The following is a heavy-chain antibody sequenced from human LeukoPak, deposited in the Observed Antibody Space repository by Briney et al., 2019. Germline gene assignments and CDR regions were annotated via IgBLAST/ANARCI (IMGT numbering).Heavy chain of an antibody. Sequence: NPSETLSLTCAVYGGSFSAYYWSWIRQPPGKGLEWIGEISHSGGTNYNPSLKSRVTISVDTSKDQFSLKLSSVTAADTGVYYCARQNGYFEWSPLRYYGMDVWGKGTTVTVFS. CDR2: ISHSGGT. CDR3: ARQNGYFEWSPLRYYGMDV. J-gene: IGHJ6*04. CDR1: GGSFSAYY. V-gene: IGHV4-34*01. D-gene: IGHD3-9*01.